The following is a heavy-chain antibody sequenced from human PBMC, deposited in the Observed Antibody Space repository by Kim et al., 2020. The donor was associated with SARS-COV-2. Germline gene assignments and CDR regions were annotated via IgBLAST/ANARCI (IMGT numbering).Heavy chain of an antibody. J-gene: IGHJ4*02. D-gene: IGHD3-10*01. CDR2: ISYDGSNK. Sequence: GGSLRLSCAASGFTFSSYAMHWVRQAPGKGLEWVAVISYDGSNKYYADSVKGRFTISRDNSKNTLYLQMNSLRAEDTAVYYCARDGRGARTIDYWAQGTL. V-gene: IGHV3-30*04. CDR3: ARDGRGARTIDY. CDR1: GFTFSSYA.